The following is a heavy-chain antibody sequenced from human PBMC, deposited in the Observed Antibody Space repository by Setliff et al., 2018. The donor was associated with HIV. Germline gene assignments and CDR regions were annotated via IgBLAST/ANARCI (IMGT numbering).Heavy chain of an antibody. CDR2: IYTSGSN. CDR1: GGSIISCSNY. D-gene: IGHD6-13*01. J-gene: IGHJ3*02. Sequence: PSETLSLTCTVSGGSIISCSNYWSWIRQPSGKGLKWIGRIYTSGSNNYNPSLKSRITMSVDTFKNQFYLNLNSVTAAGTAAYYCVRGPRTSSLYGGYAFDIWGQGTMVTVSS. V-gene: IGHV4-61*02. CDR3: VRGPRTSSLYGGYAFDI.